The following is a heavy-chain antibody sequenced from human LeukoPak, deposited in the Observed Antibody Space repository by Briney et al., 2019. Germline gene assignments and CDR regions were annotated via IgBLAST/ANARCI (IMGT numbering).Heavy chain of an antibody. J-gene: IGHJ3*02. V-gene: IGHV5-51*01. Sequence: KVSCKGSGYSFTSYWIGWVRQMPGKGLEWMGIIYPGDSDTRYSPSFQGQVTISADKSISTAYLQWSSLKASDTAIYYCARRNYDSSGYYFIDAFDIWGQGTMVTVSS. CDR1: GYSFTSYW. CDR3: ARRNYDSSGYYFIDAFDI. D-gene: IGHD3-22*01. CDR2: IYPGDSDT.